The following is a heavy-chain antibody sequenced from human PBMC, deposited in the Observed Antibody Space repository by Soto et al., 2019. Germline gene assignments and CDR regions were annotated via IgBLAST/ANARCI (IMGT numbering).Heavy chain of an antibody. CDR3: ASYMTTVTTWRTLNYYYGMDV. D-gene: IGHD4-4*01. CDR2: IIPIFGTA. J-gene: IGHJ6*02. Sequence: SVKVSCKASGGTFSSYAISWVRQAPGQGLEWMGGIIPIFGTANYAQKFQGRVTIAADKSTSTAYMELSSLRSEDTAVYYCASYMTTVTTWRTLNYYYGMDVWGQGTTVTVSS. CDR1: GGTFSSYA. V-gene: IGHV1-69*06.